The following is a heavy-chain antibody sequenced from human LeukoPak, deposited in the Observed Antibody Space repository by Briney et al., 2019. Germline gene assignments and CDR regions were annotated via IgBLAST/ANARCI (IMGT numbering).Heavy chain of an antibody. CDR1: GFTFSSYG. V-gene: IGHV3-30*18. D-gene: IGHD6-13*01. J-gene: IGHJ4*02. CDR3: AKAGGRSSWYGFDY. CDR2: ISYDGSNK. Sequence: PGGSLRLSCAASGFTFSSYGMHWVRQAPGKGLEWVAVISYDGSNKYYADSVKGRFTISRDNSKNTLYLQMNSLRAEDTAVYYCAKAGGRSSWYGFDYWGQGTLVTVSP.